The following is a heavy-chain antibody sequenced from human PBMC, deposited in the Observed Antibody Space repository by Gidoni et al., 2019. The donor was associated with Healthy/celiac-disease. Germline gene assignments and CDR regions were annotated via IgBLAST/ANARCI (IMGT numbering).Heavy chain of an antibody. CDR2: IYTRGST. CDR3: ARDTIFGVVRGGMDV. J-gene: IGHJ6*02. V-gene: IGHV4-4*02. CDR1: GGPISSSNW. Sequence: QVQLQESGPGLVKPSGTLYLTCPVSGGPISSSNWWSWVRQPPGKGLEWIGEIYTRGSTNYNPSLKSRVTISVDKSKNQFSLKLSSVTAADTAVYYCARDTIFGVVRGGMDVWGQGTTVTVSS. D-gene: IGHD3-3*01.